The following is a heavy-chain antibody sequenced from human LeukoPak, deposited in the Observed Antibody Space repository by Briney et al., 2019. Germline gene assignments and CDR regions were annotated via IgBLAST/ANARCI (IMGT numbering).Heavy chain of an antibody. V-gene: IGHV3-11*05. CDR3: ARVGSGWYFDY. CDR1: GFTFSDYY. CDR2: ISSSNSYT. J-gene: IGHJ4*02. Sequence: GSLRLSCAASGFTFSDYYMSWIRQAPGKGLEWVSYISSSNSYTNYADSVKGRFTISRDNAKNSLFLQMNSLRAEDTGVYYCARVGSGWYFDYWGQGALVTVSS. D-gene: IGHD6-19*01.